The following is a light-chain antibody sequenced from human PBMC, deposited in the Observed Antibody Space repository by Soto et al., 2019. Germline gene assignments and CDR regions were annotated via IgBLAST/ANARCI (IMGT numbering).Light chain of an antibody. CDR1: SSDVGGYNY. CDR2: EVN. J-gene: IGLJ1*01. V-gene: IGLV2-14*01. CDR3: SSYTTTNTYV. Sequence: QSCLTKPASVSGYPGQSMIISCTGTSSDVGGYNYVSWYQQYPGKAPKLMIYEVNNRPSGVSNRFSGSKSGNTASLTISGLQAEDESDDYCSSYTTTNTYVFGTGTKVTVL.